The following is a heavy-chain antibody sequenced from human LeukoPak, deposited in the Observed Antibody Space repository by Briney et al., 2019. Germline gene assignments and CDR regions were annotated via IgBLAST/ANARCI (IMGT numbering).Heavy chain of an antibody. J-gene: IGHJ4*02. D-gene: IGHD5-18*01. V-gene: IGHV1-18*01. CDR3: ARDPDKFNGRYSYFDY. CDR2: SSPYNGKT. Sequence: GASVKVSCKPSGYPFISFGIAWLRQAPGQGLEWLGWSSPYNGKTEYSQKLQDRVTMTTDPSTSTAYMEMRSLRSDDTAGYYCARDPDKFNGRYSYFDYWGQGTLVTVSS. CDR1: GYPFISFG.